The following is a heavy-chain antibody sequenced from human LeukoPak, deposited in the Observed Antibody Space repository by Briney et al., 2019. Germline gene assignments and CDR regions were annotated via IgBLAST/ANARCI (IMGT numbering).Heavy chain of an antibody. CDR1: GGTFSSYA. V-gene: IGHV1-69*01. CDR2: IIPIFGKA. D-gene: IGHD4-23*01. Sequence: GSSVKVSCKASGGTFSSYAISWVRQAPGQGLEWMGGIIPIFGKANYAQKFQGRVTITADESTRTAYMDLSSLRSEDTAVYYCARGWLAETAVVTPYNYWGRGTLVSVSS. CDR3: ARGWLAETAVVTPYNY. J-gene: IGHJ4*02.